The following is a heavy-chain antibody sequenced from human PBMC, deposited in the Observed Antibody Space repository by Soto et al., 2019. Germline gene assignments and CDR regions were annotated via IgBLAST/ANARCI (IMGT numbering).Heavy chain of an antibody. CDR1: GFTFNIVA. J-gene: IGHJ3*02. D-gene: IGHD2-8*02. V-gene: IGHV3-30-3*01. CDR2: VSKDGSDT. CDR3: ERDIWWVPGLDASQI. Sequence: QVQLVESGGGVVQPGRSLRLSCAASGFTFNIVAMHWVRQAPGKGLEWVAAVSKDGSDTYYADSVKGRSTISRDNPKNPLHMQWNRVRLVATAVYYCERDIWWVPGLDASQIWEQGTMVAVSS.